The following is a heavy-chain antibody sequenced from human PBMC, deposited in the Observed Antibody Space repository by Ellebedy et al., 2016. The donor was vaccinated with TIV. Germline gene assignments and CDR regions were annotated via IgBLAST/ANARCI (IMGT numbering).Heavy chain of an antibody. CDR2: VYYSGSP. D-gene: IGHD2-21*02. V-gene: IGHV4-39*01. J-gene: IGHJ4*02. CDR3: ARTDPWQPIDD. Sequence: QTLSLTCDVPGGLVNSSRHYRAWIRQPPGKGLEWIGSVYYSGSPYYNPSFKSRVTLSADTSKNQFSLNLRTVTAADTAVYYCARTDPWQPIDDWGQGILVSVSS. CDR1: GGLVNSSRHY.